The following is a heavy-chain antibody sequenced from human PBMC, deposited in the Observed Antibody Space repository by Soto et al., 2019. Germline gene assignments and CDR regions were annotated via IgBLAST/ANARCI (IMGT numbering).Heavy chain of an antibody. Sequence: ASVKVSCKASGGTFSSYAISWVRQAPGQGLEWMGWIIAIIGTTNYAQKLQGRVTMTTDTSTSTAYMELRSLRSDDTAVYYCARAPKTIYYYGSGSSSSDYWGQGTLVTVSS. D-gene: IGHD3-10*01. CDR3: ARAPKTIYYYGSGSSSSDY. CDR2: IIAIIGTT. CDR1: GGTFSSYA. J-gene: IGHJ4*02. V-gene: IGHV1-18*01.